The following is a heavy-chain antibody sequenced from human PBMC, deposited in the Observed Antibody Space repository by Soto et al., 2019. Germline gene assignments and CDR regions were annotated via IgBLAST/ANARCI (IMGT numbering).Heavy chain of an antibody. V-gene: IGHV1-69*06. Sequence: SVKVSCKASGGTFSSYAVSWVRQAPGQGLEWMGGIIPIFGTANYAQKFQGRVTITADKSTSTAYMELSSLRSEDTAVYYCARVRYEEQLGRGWDYYYGMDVWGQGTTVTVSS. CDR3: ARVRYEEQLGRGWDYYYGMDV. J-gene: IGHJ6*02. CDR1: GGTFSSYA. D-gene: IGHD6-6*01. CDR2: IIPIFGTA.